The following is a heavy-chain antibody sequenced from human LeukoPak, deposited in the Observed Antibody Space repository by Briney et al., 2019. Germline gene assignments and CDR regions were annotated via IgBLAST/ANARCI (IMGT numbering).Heavy chain of an antibody. D-gene: IGHD4-17*01. V-gene: IGHV4-34*01. CDR3: AREATVTAIDY. CDR2: INHSGST. J-gene: IGHJ4*02. Sequence: SETLSLTRAVYGGSFSGYYWSWIRQPPGKGLEWIGEINHSGSTNYNPSLRSRVTISVDTSKNQFSLKLSSVTAADTAVYYCAREATVTAIDYWGQGTLVTVSS. CDR1: GGSFSGYY.